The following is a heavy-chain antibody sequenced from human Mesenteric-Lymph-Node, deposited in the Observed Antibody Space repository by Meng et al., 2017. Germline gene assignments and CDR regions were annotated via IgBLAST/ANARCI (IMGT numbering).Heavy chain of an antibody. Sequence: PGLGGPSWTLYRACAVYGGSDSSGHCWSWVRKHPGKGLESIGEIYHSGSTNYSPSLKSRVTISVDKSKNQFSLKLSSVTAADTAVYYCARQTGRLGDFLAWFDPWGQGTLVTVSS. V-gene: IGHV4-4*02. CDR2: IYHSGST. J-gene: IGHJ5*02. CDR1: GGSDSSGHC. CDR3: ARQTGRLGDFLAWFDP. D-gene: IGHD3-3*01.